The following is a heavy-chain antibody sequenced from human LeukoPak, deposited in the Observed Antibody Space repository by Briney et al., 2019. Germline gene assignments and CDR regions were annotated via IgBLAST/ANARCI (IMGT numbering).Heavy chain of an antibody. CDR3: EKDFEVVSGVYYYDSSGYYFDY. CDR2: ISGSGGST. J-gene: IGHJ4*02. CDR1: GFTFSSYA. Sequence: GGSLRLSCAASGFTFSSYAMSWVRQAPGKGLEWVSAISGSGGSTYYADSVKGRFTISRDNSKNTVYLQMNSLRAEDTAVYYCEKDFEVVSGVYYYDSSGYYFDYWGQGTLVTVSS. V-gene: IGHV3-23*01. D-gene: IGHD3-22*01.